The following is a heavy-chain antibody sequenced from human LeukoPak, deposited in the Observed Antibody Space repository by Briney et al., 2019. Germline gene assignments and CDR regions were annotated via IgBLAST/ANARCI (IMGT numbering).Heavy chain of an antibody. V-gene: IGHV4-39*01. CDR3: ARHCSFCSSTSSYFDH. D-gene: IGHD2-2*01. CDR2: IYYSGST. CDR1: GGSISSSSYY. J-gene: IGHJ4*02. Sequence: PSETLSLTCTVSGGSISSSSYYWGWIRQPPGKGLEWIGSIYYSGSTYYNPPLKSRVTISVDTSKNQFSLKLSSVTAADTAVYYCARHCSFCSSTSSYFDHWGQGTLVTVSS.